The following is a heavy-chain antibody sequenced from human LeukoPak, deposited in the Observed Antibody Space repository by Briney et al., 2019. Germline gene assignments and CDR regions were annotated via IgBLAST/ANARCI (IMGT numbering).Heavy chain of an antibody. CDR3: ATFYDISGYLFYY. Sequence: SETLSLTCAVSGGSISSDNWWSWIRQPPGKGLEWIGEVLRSGSTNYNPSLKSRVTMSIDTSKNQFSLKLNSVTAADTAVYYCATFYDISGYLFYYWGQGTLVTVSS. J-gene: IGHJ4*01. CDR1: GGSISSDNW. V-gene: IGHV4-4*02. D-gene: IGHD3-22*01. CDR2: VLRSGST.